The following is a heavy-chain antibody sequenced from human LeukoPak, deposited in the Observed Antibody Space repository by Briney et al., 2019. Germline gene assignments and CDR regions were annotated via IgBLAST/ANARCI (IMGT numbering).Heavy chain of an antibody. J-gene: IGHJ4*02. CDR3: AREGGPTGGAQDY. D-gene: IGHD1-1*01. Sequence: GASVKVSCKASGYTFTGYYMHWVRQAPGQGLEWMGWINPNSGGTNYAQKFQGRVTMTRDTSISTAYMELSRLRSDDMAVYYCAREGGPTGGAQDYWGQGTLVTVSS. CDR2: INPNSGGT. CDR1: GYTFTGYY. V-gene: IGHV1-2*02.